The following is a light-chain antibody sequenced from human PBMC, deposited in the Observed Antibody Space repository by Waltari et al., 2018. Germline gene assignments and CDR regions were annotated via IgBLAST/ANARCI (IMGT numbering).Light chain of an antibody. CDR2: GVS. CDR3: LQHKTFPRT. V-gene: IGKV1-17*01. CDR1: QDIGSD. Sequence: SVGDRVTITCRASQDIGSDLGWYQQKSGKAPKRLIYGVSSLHSGVPSRFSGSASGTEFTLTISSLQPEDFATYYCLQHKTFPRTFGQGTKV. J-gene: IGKJ1*01.